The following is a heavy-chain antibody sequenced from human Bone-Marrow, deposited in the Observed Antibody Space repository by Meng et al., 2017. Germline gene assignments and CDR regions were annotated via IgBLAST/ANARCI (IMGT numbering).Heavy chain of an antibody. CDR1: GGSFSAYD. CDR2: INHSGST. CDR3: RLAYCMGDCVDY. J-gene: IGHJ4*02. D-gene: IGHD2-21*01. Sequence: QEQVQQWGAGLVKPSETLSLTCAFDGGSFSAYDWSWIRQPPGKGLEWLGQINHSGSTNDNPSLKSRVTISIDTSRNQLSLKLSSVTAADTAVYYCRLAYCMGDCVDYWGQGTLVTVSS. V-gene: IGHV4-34*01.